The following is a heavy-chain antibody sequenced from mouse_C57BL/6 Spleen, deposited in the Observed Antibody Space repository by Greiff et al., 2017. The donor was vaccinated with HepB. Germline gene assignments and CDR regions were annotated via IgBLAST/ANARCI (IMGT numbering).Heavy chain of an antibody. J-gene: IGHJ4*01. V-gene: IGHV1-72*01. CDR3: ARWGVYDYDNAMDY. Sequence: QVHVKQPGAELVKPGASVKLSCKASGYTFTSYWMHWVKQRPGRGLEWIGRIDPNSGGTKYNEKFKSKATLTVDKPSSTAYMQLSSLTSEDSAVYYCARWGVYDYDNAMDYWGQGTSVTVSS. CDR2: IDPNSGGT. D-gene: IGHD2-4*01. CDR1: GYTFTSYW.